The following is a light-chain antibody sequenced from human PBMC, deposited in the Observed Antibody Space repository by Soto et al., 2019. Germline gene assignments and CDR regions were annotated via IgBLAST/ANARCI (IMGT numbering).Light chain of an antibody. CDR3: QQSYSTLFT. V-gene: IGKV1-39*01. J-gene: IGKJ3*01. CDR2: AAS. Sequence: DIQMTQSPSSLSASVGDRVTITCRASQSISSYLNWYQQKPGKAPKLLIYAASSFQSGVPSRFSGSGSGTDFTLTISSLQPVDFATYYCQQSYSTLFTFGPGTKVDIK. CDR1: QSISSY.